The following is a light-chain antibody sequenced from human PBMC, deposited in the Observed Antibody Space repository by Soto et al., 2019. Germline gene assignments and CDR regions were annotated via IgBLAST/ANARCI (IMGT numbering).Light chain of an antibody. V-gene: IGKV3-11*01. J-gene: IGKJ4*01. CDR1: RSLDSGQ. Sequence: EIVLTQSPGTLSLSPGESATLSCRASRSLDSGQLAWYQQKLGQAPRLLIYGASNRATGIPARFSGSGSGADFTLTISSLEPEDFALYYCQQHINWPLTFGGGTKVDIK. CDR3: QQHINWPLT. CDR2: GAS.